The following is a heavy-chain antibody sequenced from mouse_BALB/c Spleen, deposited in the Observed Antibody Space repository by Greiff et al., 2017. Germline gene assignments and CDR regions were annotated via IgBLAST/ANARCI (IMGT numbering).Heavy chain of an antibody. V-gene: IGHV1-9*01. CDR3: ARWGTVVPNCDY. J-gene: IGHJ2*01. CDR2: ILPGSGST. D-gene: IGHD1-1*01. CDR1: GYTFSSYW. Sequence: QVQLQQSGAELMKPGASVKISCKATGYTFSSYWIEWVKQRPGHGLEWIGEILPGSGSTNYNEKFKGKATFTADTSSNTAYMQLSSLTSEDSAVYYCARWGTVVPNCDYWGQGTTLTVSS.